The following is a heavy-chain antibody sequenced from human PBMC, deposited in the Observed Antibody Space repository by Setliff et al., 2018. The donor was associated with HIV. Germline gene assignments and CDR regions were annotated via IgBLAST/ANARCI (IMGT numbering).Heavy chain of an antibody. CDR2: INNGDRT. CDR1: GGSFSGYS. Sequence: SETLSLTCAVYGGSFSGYSWSWIRQPPGKGLEWIGEINNGDRTAYNPSLKSRVTISVDTSKNQFSLKLSSVTAADTAVYYCANQWLNRRQSRGFEIWGQGTLVTISS. CDR3: ANQWLNRRQSRGFEI. D-gene: IGHD6-19*01. V-gene: IGHV4-34*01. J-gene: IGHJ4*01.